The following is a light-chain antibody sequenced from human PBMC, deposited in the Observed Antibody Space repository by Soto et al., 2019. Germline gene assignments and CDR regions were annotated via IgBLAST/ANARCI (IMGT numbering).Light chain of an antibody. V-gene: IGKV1-5*01. Sequence: IQMTQSPSTLSASIRDRVTITCRASQSIATFLAWYQQKPGKAPQILIYDASKLEPGVPSRLSGGGSGTEFTLTISSLQPDDFATYYCQQYSTYPLTFGGGTRWISN. CDR2: DAS. J-gene: IGKJ4*01. CDR3: QQYSTYPLT. CDR1: QSIATF.